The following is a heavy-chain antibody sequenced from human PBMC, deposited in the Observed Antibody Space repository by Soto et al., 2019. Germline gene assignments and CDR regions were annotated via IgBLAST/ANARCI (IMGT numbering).Heavy chain of an antibody. CDR2: IYHTGST. V-gene: IGHV4-4*02. CDR3: AREGVDTSMGIDY. J-gene: IGHJ4*02. D-gene: IGHD5-18*01. Sequence: QVQLQESGPGLVKPSGTLSLTCAVSGGSISSNNWWSWVRQPPGKGLEWIGEIYHTGSTNYNPSLKSRLTISVDKSKNQFSLKLSSVTADDTAVYYCAREGVDTSMGIDYWGQGTLVTVSS. CDR1: GGSISSNNW.